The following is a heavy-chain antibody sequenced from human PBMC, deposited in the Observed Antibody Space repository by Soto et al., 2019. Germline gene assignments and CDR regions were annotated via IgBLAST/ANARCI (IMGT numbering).Heavy chain of an antibody. D-gene: IGHD3-16*01. J-gene: IGHJ4*02. CDR3: VRGGAFKIDY. CDR1: GFTLSSYS. V-gene: IGHV3-48*02. CDR2: ISSSSSTI. Sequence: EVQLVESGGRLVQPGGSLRLSCAASGFTLSSYSMNWARQAPGKGLEWVSYISSSSSTIYYEDSVKGRFTISRDNAKNSLYLQMNSLRDEDTAVYYCVRGGAFKIDYWGQGTLVTVSS.